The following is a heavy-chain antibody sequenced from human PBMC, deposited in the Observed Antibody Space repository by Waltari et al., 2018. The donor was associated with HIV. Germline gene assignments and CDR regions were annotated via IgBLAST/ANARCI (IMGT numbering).Heavy chain of an antibody. V-gene: IGHV4-59*08. Sequence: QVQLQESGPGLVKPSETLSLTCTVSGGSISSYYWSWIRQPPGKGLEWIGYIYYSGSTNYNPSLKSRVTISVDTSKNQFSLKLSSVTAADTAVYYCARLDIVATGSYYYYGMDVWGQGTTVTVSS. D-gene: IGHD5-12*01. J-gene: IGHJ6*02. CDR1: GGSISSYY. CDR3: ARLDIVATGSYYYYGMDV. CDR2: IYYSGST.